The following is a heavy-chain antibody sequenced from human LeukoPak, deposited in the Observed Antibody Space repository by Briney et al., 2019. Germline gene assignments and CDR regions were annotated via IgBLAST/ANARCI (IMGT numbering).Heavy chain of an antibody. Sequence: GGSLRLSCSASGFTFSSYTMHWVRQAPGKGLEWISSISGGSSTIYYADSVKGRFTISRDNARNSLYLQMNSLRDEDTAVYYCARRDYGSGSFFGIDYWGQGTLVTVSS. CDR1: GFTFSSYT. D-gene: IGHD3-10*01. V-gene: IGHV3-48*02. CDR3: ARRDYGSGSFFGIDY. CDR2: ISGGSSTI. J-gene: IGHJ4*02.